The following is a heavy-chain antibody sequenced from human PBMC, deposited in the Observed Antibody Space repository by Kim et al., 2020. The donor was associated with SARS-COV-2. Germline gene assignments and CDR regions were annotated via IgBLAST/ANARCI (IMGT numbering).Heavy chain of an antibody. Sequence: GGSLRLSCAASGFTFDDYAMHWVRQAPGKGLEWVSGISWNSGSIGYADSVKGRFTISRDNAKNSLYLQMNSLRAEDTALYYCAKDTRTRYSSSWYPPTYYFDYWGQGTLVTVSS. CDR2: ISWNSGSI. D-gene: IGHD6-13*01. CDR3: AKDTRTRYSSSWYPPTYYFDY. CDR1: GFTFDDYA. J-gene: IGHJ4*02. V-gene: IGHV3-9*01.